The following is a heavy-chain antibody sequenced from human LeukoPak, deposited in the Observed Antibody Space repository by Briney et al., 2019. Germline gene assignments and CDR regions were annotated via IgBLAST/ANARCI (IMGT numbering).Heavy chain of an antibody. J-gene: IGHJ5*02. D-gene: IGHD6-13*01. CDR2: INHSGST. CDR3: ARGERRSSWYWFDP. CDR1: GGSFSGYY. V-gene: IGHV4-34*01. Sequence: KPSETLSLTCAVYGGSFSGYYWSWIRQPPGKGLEWIGEINHSGSTNYNPSLKSRVTISVDTSKNQFSLKLSSVTAADTAVYYCARGERRSSWYWFDPWGQGTLVTVSS.